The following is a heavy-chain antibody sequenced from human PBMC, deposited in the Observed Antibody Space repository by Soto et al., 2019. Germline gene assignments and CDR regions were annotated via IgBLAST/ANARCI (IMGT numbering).Heavy chain of an antibody. CDR1: GFTFSNYG. CDR2: ISGSADST. Sequence: QLLESGGGLVQRGGSLRLSCAASGFTFSNYGMSWVRQAPGKGLEWVSFISGSADSTYYGDPVKGRFTISRDNSENTLYLKMNSLRAEDTVVYYGAKAFRYGRDVWGQGTTVSVSS. J-gene: IGHJ6*02. CDR3: AKAFRYGRDV. V-gene: IGHV3-23*01.